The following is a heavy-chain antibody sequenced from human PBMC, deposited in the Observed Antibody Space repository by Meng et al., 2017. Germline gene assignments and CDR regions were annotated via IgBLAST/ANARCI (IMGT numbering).Heavy chain of an antibody. V-gene: IGHV3-66*02. Sequence: VVLVWSGGVLDPPGGSLRRSVAACGFSATCNYMCWGRQAPWKGLEWVSVIYSVGSTYYADSVKGRFTISRDNSKNTLYLQMNSLRAEDTAVYYCARDVYSSGYYVDYWGQGTLVTVSS. D-gene: IGHD3-22*01. J-gene: IGHJ4*02. CDR1: GFSATCNY. CDR3: ARDVYSSGYYVDY. CDR2: IYSVGST.